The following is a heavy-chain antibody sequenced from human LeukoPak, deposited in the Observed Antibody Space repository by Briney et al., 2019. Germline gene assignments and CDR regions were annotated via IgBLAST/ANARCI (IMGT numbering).Heavy chain of an antibody. V-gene: IGHV4-39*07. J-gene: IGHJ4*02. D-gene: IGHD1-26*01. CDR1: GGSISSSSYY. CDR3: ARALRVGDIDY. CDR2: IYYSGST. Sequence: SETLSPTCTVSGGSISSSSYYWGWIRQPPGKGLEWIGSIYYSGSTYYNPSLKSRVTISVDTSKNQFSLKLSSVTAADTAVYYCARALRVGDIDYWGQGTLVTVSS.